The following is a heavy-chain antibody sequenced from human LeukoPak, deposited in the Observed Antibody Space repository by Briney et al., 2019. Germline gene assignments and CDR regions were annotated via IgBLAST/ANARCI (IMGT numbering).Heavy chain of an antibody. Sequence: SQTLSLTCAISGDSVSSNSTAWNWIRQSPSRGLEWLGRTYYRSKWHNDYAGSVKSRITINPDTSKNQFSLQVNSVTPEDTAVYYCAREYSSSGLAFDYWGQGTQVTVSS. V-gene: IGHV6-1*01. J-gene: IGHJ4*02. CDR2: TYYRSKWHN. CDR1: GDSVSSNSTA. D-gene: IGHD6-19*01. CDR3: AREYSSSGLAFDY.